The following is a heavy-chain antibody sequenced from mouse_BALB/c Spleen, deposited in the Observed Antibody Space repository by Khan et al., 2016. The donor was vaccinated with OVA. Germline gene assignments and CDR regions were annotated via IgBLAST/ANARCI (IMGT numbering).Heavy chain of an antibody. D-gene: IGHD2-14*01. V-gene: IGHV2-6-4*01. CDR2: IWGGGGT. J-gene: IGHJ4*01. CDR1: GFSLSRYN. Sequence: VQRVESGPGLVAPSQSLSITCTVSGFSLSRYNIHWVRQPPGKGLEWLGMIWGGGGTDYNSTLKIRLSISKDNSKSQVFLKMNSLQTDDTAMYYCARAYYRYDGYYAMDYWGQGTSVTVSS. CDR3: ARAYYRYDGYYAMDY.